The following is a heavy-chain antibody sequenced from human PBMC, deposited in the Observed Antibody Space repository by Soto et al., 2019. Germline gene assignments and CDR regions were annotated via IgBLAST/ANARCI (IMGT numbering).Heavy chain of an antibody. CDR1: GYSFTSYW. Sequence: LKISCKGSGYSFTSYWIGWVRQMPGKGLEWMGIIYPGDSDTRYSPSFQGQVTISADKSISTAYLQWSSLKASDTAMYYCARQSRDGYNLVYYFDYWGQGTLATVST. D-gene: IGHD5-12*01. V-gene: IGHV5-51*01. CDR2: IYPGDSDT. J-gene: IGHJ4*02. CDR3: ARQSRDGYNLVYYFDY.